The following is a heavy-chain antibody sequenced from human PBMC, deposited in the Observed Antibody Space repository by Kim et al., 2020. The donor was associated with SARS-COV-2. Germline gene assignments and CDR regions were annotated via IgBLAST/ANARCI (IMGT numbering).Heavy chain of an antibody. D-gene: IGHD3-22*01. Sequence: NTRYSQNVQGRVTITRDTSPHSAYMELRGMRSEDTAIYYCAREGHEGGYLTWGQGTMVTVSS. V-gene: IGHV1-3*01. CDR3: AREGHEGGYLT. CDR2: NT. J-gene: IGHJ3*01.